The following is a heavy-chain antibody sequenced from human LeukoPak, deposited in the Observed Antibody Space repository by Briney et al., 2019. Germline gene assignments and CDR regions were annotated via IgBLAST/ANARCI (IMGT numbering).Heavy chain of an antibody. J-gene: IGHJ4*02. CDR1: GGTFSSYA. CDR2: IIPILGIA. Sequence: ASVKVSCKASGGTFSSYAISWVRQAPGQGLEWMGRIIPILGIANYAQKFQGRVTITADKSTSTAYMELSSLRSEDTAVYYCARAVAGPGTLFDYWGQGTLVTVSS. CDR3: ARAVAGPGTLFDY. D-gene: IGHD6-19*01. V-gene: IGHV1-69*04.